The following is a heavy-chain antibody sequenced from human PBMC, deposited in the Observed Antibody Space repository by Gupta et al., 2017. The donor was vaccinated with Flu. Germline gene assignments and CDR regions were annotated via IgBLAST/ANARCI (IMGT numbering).Heavy chain of an antibody. CDR2: TNGVNGNT. J-gene: IGHJ4*02. V-gene: IGHV1-3*01. Sequence: QVQFEQSGAEVRKPGASVKVSCKASGYTFTRYTMHWVRQAPGQRLEWMGWTNGVNGNTKYSQKFQGRVTITMDTSASTAYMELSSLRSEDTAVYYCARSFAVPTEPDYWGQGTLVTVSS. CDR1: GYTFTRYT. CDR3: ARSFAVPTEPDY. D-gene: IGHD3-3*01.